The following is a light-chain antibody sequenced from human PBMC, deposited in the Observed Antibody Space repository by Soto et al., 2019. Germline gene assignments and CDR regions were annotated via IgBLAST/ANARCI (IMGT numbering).Light chain of an antibody. CDR3: QQFNNWPHT. V-gene: IGKV3-15*01. J-gene: IGKJ2*01. CDR1: QSVNQK. Sequence: EIVLTQSPATLSVSPGERATLSCRASQSVNQKLGWYQQKPGQAPRLLIYVASYRATGIPAMFSGRGSGTEYTLTISNLQDEDFPVYYCQQFNNWPHTFSQGTRLEIK. CDR2: VAS.